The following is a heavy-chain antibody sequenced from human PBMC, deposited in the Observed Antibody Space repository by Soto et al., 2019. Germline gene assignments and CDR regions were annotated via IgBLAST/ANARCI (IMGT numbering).Heavy chain of an antibody. V-gene: IGHV1-24*01. Sequence: ASVKVSCKASGGTFSSYTISWVRQAPGKGLEWMGGFDPEDGETIYAQKFQGRVTMTEDTSTDTAYMELSSLRSEDTAVYYCATSYYGDRRGFDYWGQGTLVTVSS. J-gene: IGHJ4*02. CDR1: GGTFSSYT. D-gene: IGHD4-17*01. CDR2: FDPEDGET. CDR3: ATSYYGDRRGFDY.